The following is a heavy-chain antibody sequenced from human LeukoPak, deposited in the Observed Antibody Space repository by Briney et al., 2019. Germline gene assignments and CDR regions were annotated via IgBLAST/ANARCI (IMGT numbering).Heavy chain of an antibody. CDR1: GGSFSGYY. D-gene: IGHD3-10*01. CDR2: INHSGST. J-gene: IGHJ5*02. CDR3: ARSVKTYGSGSYWVWFDP. Sequence: PSETLSLTCAVYGGSFSGYYWNWIRQPPGKRLEWIGDINHSGSTNYNPSLKSRVTISIDTSKNQFSLKLSSVTAADTAVYYCARSVKTYGSGSYWVWFDPWGQGTLVTVSS. V-gene: IGHV4-34*01.